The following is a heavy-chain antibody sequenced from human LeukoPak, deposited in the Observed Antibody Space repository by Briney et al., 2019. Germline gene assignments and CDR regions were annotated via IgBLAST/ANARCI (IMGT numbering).Heavy chain of an antibody. D-gene: IGHD3-10*01. Sequence: EASVKVSCKASGYTFTNYAMNWVRQAPGQGLGWMGWINTNTGNPTYAQGFTGRFVFSLDTSVSTAYLQISSLKAEDTAIYYCARRSMVQHLDVWGKGTTVTVSS. CDR2: INTNTGNP. J-gene: IGHJ6*04. CDR1: GYTFTNYA. CDR3: ARRSMVQHLDV. V-gene: IGHV7-4-1*02.